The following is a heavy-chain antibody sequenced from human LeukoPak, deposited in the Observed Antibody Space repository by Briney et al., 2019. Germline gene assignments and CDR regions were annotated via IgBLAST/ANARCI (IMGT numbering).Heavy chain of an antibody. CDR3: ARGASCSNGVCSFDY. Sequence: PSETLSLTCTVSGGSISSYYWSWVRQPPGKGVEWIGDIYYSGSTNYNPSLTSRVTISVDTSKNQFSLRLSSVTAADPAVYYCARGASCSNGVCSFDYSGQGTLVTVSS. CDR2: IYYSGST. V-gene: IGHV4-59*01. CDR1: GGSISSYY. D-gene: IGHD2-8*01. J-gene: IGHJ4*02.